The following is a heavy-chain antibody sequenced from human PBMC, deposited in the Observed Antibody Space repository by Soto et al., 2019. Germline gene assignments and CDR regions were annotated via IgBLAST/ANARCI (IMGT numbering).Heavy chain of an antibody. V-gene: IGHV4-31*03. CDR1: GGSISSGGYY. CDR2: IYYSGST. J-gene: IGHJ6*02. D-gene: IGHD3-22*01. CDR3: ARAHLFYDISGKGPRSDFDV. Sequence: PSETLSLTCTVSGGSISSGGYYWSWIRQHPGKGLEWIGYIYYSGSTYYNPSLKSRVTISVDTSKNQFSLKLSSVTAADTAVYYCARAHLFYDISGKGPRSDFDVWGQGTTVTVSS.